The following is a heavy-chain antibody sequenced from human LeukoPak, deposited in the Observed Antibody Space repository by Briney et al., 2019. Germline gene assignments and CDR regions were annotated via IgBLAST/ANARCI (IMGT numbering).Heavy chain of an antibody. CDR2: INYSGTT. CDR3: SGRRGGVQLWGD. J-gene: IGHJ4*01. D-gene: IGHD3-10*01. Sequence: SKTLSLTCTVSSGSFSSSSYCCGWIRQSPGMGLEWIATINYSGTTYYNPSPNSRATTSVDTSSNQYYLTPRSVTTADTATYGWSGRRGGVQLWGDWGQGALVTVSS. CDR1: SGSFSSSSYC. V-gene: IGHV4-39*01.